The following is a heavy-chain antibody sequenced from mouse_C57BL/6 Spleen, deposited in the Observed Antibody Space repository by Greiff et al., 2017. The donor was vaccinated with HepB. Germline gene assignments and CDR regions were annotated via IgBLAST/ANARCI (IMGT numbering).Heavy chain of an antibody. Sequence: QVQLQQSGAELVRPGASVKLSCKASGYTFTDYYINWVKQRPGQGLEWIARIYPGSGNTYYNEKFKGKATLTAEKSSSTAYMQLSSLTSEDSAVYCCARRGSNSAMDYWGQGTSVTVSS. V-gene: IGHV1-76*01. CDR3: ARRGSNSAMDY. D-gene: IGHD5-1*01. J-gene: IGHJ4*01. CDR2: IYPGSGNT. CDR1: GYTFTDYY.